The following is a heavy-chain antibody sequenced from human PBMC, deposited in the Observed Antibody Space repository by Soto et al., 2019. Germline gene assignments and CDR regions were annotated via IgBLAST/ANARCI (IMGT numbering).Heavy chain of an antibody. J-gene: IGHJ5*02. CDR1: GYPFIKYG. D-gene: IGHD3-9*01. V-gene: IGHV1-18*04. CDR3: ATSYDTEFDP. Sequence: QLQLVQSAAEVKKPGASVRVSCKAYGYPFIKYGISWIRQAPEQGLEWMGWIKVDSGYTNYAQKFQGRVTMTADTSSDTAFIELRSLRLDDTAVYFCATSYDTEFDPWGQGTLVSVSS. CDR2: IKVDSGYT.